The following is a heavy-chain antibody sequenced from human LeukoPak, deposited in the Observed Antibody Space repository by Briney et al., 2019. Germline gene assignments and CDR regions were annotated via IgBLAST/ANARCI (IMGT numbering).Heavy chain of an antibody. J-gene: IGHJ4*02. D-gene: IGHD5-18*01. CDR2: INPNSGGT. CDR1: GYTFTGYY. V-gene: IGHV1-2*02. CDR3: ARPGSGYSYTIDY. Sequence: GASVKVSCKASGYTFTGYYMRWVRQAPGQGLEWMGWINPNSGGTNYAQKFQGRVTMTRDTSISTAYMELSRLRSDDTAVYYCARPGSGYSYTIDYWGQGTLVTVSS.